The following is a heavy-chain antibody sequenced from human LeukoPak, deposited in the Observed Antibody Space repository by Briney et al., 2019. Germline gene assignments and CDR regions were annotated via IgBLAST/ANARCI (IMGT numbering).Heavy chain of an antibody. V-gene: IGHV4-59*02. D-gene: IGHD2-2*01. CDR2: INYSGST. CDR3: ARYCSSTSCYDPAFDY. Sequence: IPSETLSLTCTVSGGSVSSNYWGWIRPPPGKGLEWIGYINYSGSTNYNPSLKGRVTISVDTSKNPFSLELSSLTAADTAVYYCARYCSSTSCYDPAFDYWGQGTLVTVSS. CDR1: GGSVSSNY. J-gene: IGHJ4*02.